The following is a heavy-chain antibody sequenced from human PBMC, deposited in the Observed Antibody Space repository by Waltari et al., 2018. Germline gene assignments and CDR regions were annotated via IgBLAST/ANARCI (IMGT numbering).Heavy chain of an antibody. CDR3: AKDAFGNTYLDF. Sequence: QVNLVESGGGVVQPGGSLRLSCATSGFTFSHFGMHWVRQAPGKGLEWGALIWFDGSDKFYADSVRGRFTSARDNSARTLYLDMDSLRLDDTAMYYCAKDAFGNTYLDFWGQGTLVTVSS. CDR1: GFTFSHFG. D-gene: IGHD2-2*02. CDR2: IWFDGSDK. J-gene: IGHJ4*02. V-gene: IGHV3-30*02.